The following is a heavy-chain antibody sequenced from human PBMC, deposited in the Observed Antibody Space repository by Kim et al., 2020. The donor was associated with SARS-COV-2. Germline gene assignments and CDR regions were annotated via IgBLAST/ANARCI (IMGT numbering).Heavy chain of an antibody. CDR3: ARDRGNRGATADY. CDR1: GFTFSSYA. Sequence: GGSLRLSCAASGFTFSSYAMHWVRQAPGKGLEWVAGISYDGSNKYYADSVKGRFTISRDNSKNTLYLQMNSLRAEDTAVYYCARDRGNRGATADYWGQGTPVTVSS. D-gene: IGHD1-26*01. V-gene: IGHV3-30*04. CDR2: ISYDGSNK. J-gene: IGHJ4*02.